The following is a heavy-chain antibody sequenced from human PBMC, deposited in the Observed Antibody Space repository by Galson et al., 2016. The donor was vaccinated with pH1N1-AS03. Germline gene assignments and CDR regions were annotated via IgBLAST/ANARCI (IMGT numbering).Heavy chain of an antibody. CDR2: IYHTGST. D-gene: IGHD3/OR15-3a*01. Sequence: TLSLTCAVSGGSISSGGYSWSWIRQPPGKGLEWIGYIYHTGSTYYNPSLKSRVTISVDRSKNHFSLKLTSVTAADTAVYYCARDRISLVWGSFYYYGMDVWGQGTTVTVSS. J-gene: IGHJ6*02. CDR1: GGSISSGGYS. V-gene: IGHV4-30-2*01. CDR3: ARDRISLVWGSFYYYGMDV.